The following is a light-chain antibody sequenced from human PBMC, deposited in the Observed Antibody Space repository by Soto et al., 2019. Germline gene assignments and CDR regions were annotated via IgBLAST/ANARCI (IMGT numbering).Light chain of an antibody. CDR1: SSDVGSYNR. J-gene: IGLJ1*01. V-gene: IGLV2-18*02. Sequence: SALTKPPSVSGSAGQAVTISCTGTSSDVGSYNRVSWYQQPPGTAPKLMIYEVSNRPSGVPDRFSGSKSGNTASLTISGLQAEDEADYYCSSYTSTSTYVFGTGTKVTV. CDR3: SSYTSTSTYV. CDR2: EVS.